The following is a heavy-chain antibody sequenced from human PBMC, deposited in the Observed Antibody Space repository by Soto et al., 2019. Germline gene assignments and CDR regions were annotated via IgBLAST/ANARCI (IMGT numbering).Heavy chain of an antibody. CDR2: ISGSGGST. J-gene: IGHJ5*02. CDR1: GFTFSSYA. Sequence: EVQLLESGGGLVQPGGSLRLSCAASGFTFSSYALTCVRQAPGKGLEWVSAISGSGGSTYYADSVKGRFTMSRDNSKITLYLQMNSLRAEYTAVYYCAVGSWGIVGYLIWFHPWGQALLFTVSS. V-gene: IGHV3-23*01. CDR3: AVGSWGIVGYLIWFHP. D-gene: IGHD1-26*01.